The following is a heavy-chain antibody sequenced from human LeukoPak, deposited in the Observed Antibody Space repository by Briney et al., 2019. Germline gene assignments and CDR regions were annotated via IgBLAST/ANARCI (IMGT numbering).Heavy chain of an antibody. CDR1: GRSISSSNW. Sequence: PSETLSLTCAVSGRSISSSNWWSWVRQPPGKGLEWIGEIYHSGSTNYNPSLKSRVTISVDKSKNQFSLKLSSVTAADTAVYYCARDYYYDSSGYYYGAFDIWGQGTMVTVSS. V-gene: IGHV4-4*02. CDR3: ARDYYYDSSGYYYGAFDI. J-gene: IGHJ3*02. D-gene: IGHD3-22*01. CDR2: IYHSGST.